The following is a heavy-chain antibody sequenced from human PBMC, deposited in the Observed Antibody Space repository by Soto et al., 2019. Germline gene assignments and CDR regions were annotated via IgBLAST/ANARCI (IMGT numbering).Heavy chain of an antibody. V-gene: IGHV4-31*02. CDR3: AREDIVVVPAAIDY. D-gene: IGHD2-2*02. CDR1: GGSISSGGYY. Sequence: SETLSLTCTVSGGSISSGGYYWSWIRQHPGKGLEWIGYIYYSGSTYYNPSLKSRVTISVDTSKNQFSLKLSAVTAADTAVYYCAREDIVVVPAAIDYWGQGTLVTVSS. J-gene: IGHJ4*02. CDR2: IYYSGST.